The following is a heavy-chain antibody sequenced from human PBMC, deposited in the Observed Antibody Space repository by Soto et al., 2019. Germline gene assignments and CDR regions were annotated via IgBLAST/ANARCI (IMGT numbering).Heavy chain of an antibody. CDR1: GFIFSSYG. Sequence: GGSLRLSCAASGFIFSSYGMHWVRQAPGKGLEWVAGIWYDGSNTFYSDAVKGRFSISRDNSKNTVDLQMNSLRAEDTAVYYCAKGDTAAFWGFDPWGQGTLVTVSS. D-gene: IGHD5-18*01. CDR2: IWYDGSNT. CDR3: AKGDTAAFWGFDP. J-gene: IGHJ5*02. V-gene: IGHV3-33*06.